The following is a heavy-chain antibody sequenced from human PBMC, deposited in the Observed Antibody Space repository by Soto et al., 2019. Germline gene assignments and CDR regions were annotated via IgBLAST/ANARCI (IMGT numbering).Heavy chain of an antibody. D-gene: IGHD6-13*01. CDR1: GGTFSSYA. V-gene: IGHV1-69*13. J-gene: IGHJ6*02. CDR2: IIPIFGTA. Sequence: SVKVSCKASGGTFSSYAISWVRQAPGQGLEWMGGIIPIFGTANYAQKFQGRVTITADESTSTAYMELSSLRSEDTAVYYCARSLRIAAAGLISYYYYYGMDVWGQGTTVTISS. CDR3: ARSLRIAAAGLISYYYYYGMDV.